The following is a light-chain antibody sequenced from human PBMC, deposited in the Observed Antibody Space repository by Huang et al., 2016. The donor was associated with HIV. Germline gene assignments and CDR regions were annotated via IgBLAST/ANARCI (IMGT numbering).Light chain of an antibody. J-gene: IGKJ5*01. Sequence: IQMTQSPTSLSASVGDRVRITCRASQVISTYLNWFKQKPGKAPRLLIYGASTLHTGVPSRFRGSGSGTEFTLTISGLQVDDLGTYYCQQSYSSSITFGQGTRL. CDR1: QVISTY. V-gene: IGKV1-39*01. CDR3: QQSYSSSIT. CDR2: GAS.